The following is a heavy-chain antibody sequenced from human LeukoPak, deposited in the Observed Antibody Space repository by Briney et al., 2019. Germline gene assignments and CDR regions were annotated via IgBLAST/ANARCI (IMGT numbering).Heavy chain of an antibody. J-gene: IGHJ4*02. CDR3: AKFGTAVTTGSVGYFDY. Sequence: PGGSLRLSCAASGFTFSSYAMSWVRQAPGKGLEWVSDIRGGAGSTYYADSVKGRFTISRDNSKNTLYLQMNSLRAEDTAVYYCAKFGTAVTTGSVGYFDYWGQGTLVTVSS. CDR1: GFTFSSYA. V-gene: IGHV3-23*01. CDR2: IRGGAGST. D-gene: IGHD4-17*01.